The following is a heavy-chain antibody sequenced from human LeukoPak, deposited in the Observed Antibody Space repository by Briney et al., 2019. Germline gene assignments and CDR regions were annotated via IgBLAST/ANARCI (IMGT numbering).Heavy chain of an antibody. Sequence: PSETLSLTCTVSGGSISSSSYYWGWIRQPPGKGLEWIGSIYYSGSTYYNPSLKSRVTISVDTSKNQFSLKLSSVTAADTAVYYCARAPRRDGYNYHYYYYMDVWGKGTTVTVSS. V-gene: IGHV4-39*07. D-gene: IGHD5-24*01. CDR3: ARAPRRDGYNYHYYYYMDV. CDR2: IYYSGST. CDR1: GGSISSSSYY. J-gene: IGHJ6*03.